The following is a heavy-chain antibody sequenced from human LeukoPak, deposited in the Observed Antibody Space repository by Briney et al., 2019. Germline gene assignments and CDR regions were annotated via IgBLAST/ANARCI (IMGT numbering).Heavy chain of an antibody. Sequence: SETLSLTCTVFGGSISSGDYYWSWIRQPPGKGLEWIGYIYYSGSTYYNPSLKSRVTISVDTSKNQFSLKLSSVTAADTAVYYCAKDVTPWYFDLWGRGTLVTVSS. J-gene: IGHJ2*01. V-gene: IGHV4-30-4*01. CDR2: IYYSGST. CDR1: GGSISSGDYY. CDR3: AKDVTPWYFDL. D-gene: IGHD5-18*01.